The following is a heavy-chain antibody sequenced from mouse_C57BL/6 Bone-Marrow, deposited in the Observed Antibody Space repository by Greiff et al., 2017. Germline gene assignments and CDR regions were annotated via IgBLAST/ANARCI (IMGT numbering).Heavy chain of an antibody. CDR2: IDPSDSYT. CDR1: GYTFTSYW. Sequence: VQLQQPGAELVKPGASVKLSCKASGYTFTSYWMQWVKQRPGQGLEWIGEIDPSDSYTNYNQKFKDKATLTADKSSSTAYMQLSSLTYEDSAVYYCASDYYGSSPDYWGQGTTLTVSS. J-gene: IGHJ2*01. V-gene: IGHV1-50*01. CDR3: ASDYYGSSPDY. D-gene: IGHD1-1*01.